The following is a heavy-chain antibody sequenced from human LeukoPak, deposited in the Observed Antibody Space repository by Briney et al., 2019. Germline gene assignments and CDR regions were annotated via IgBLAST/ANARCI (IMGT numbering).Heavy chain of an antibody. CDR3: ARVFLKLTYYYDSSGPTYFDY. D-gene: IGHD3-22*01. Sequence: SETLSLTCTVSGYSISSGYYWGWIRQSPGKGLEWIGSIYHSGSTYYNPSLKSRVTISVDTSKNQFSLKLSSVTAADTAVYYCARVFLKLTYYYDSSGPTYFDYWGQGTLVTVSS. CDR2: IYHSGST. V-gene: IGHV4-38-2*02. J-gene: IGHJ4*02. CDR1: GYSISSGYY.